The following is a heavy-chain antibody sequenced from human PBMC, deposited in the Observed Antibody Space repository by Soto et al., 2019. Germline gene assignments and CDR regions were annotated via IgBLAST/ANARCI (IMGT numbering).Heavy chain of an antibody. CDR3: ARGLIVLVPAAIPLGFDY. CDR1: GGSISSGDYY. CDR2: IYYSGST. Sequence: SETLSLTCTVSGGSISSGDYYWSWIRQHPGKGLEWIGYIYYSGSTYYNPSLKSRVTISVDTSKNQFSLKLSSVTAADTAVYYCARGLIVLVPAAIPLGFDYWGQGTLVTVSS. J-gene: IGHJ4*02. V-gene: IGHV4-31*03. D-gene: IGHD2-2*01.